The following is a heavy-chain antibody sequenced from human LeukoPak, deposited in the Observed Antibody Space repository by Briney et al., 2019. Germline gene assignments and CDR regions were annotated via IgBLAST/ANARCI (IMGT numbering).Heavy chain of an antibody. CDR3: ATDFYDTT. V-gene: IGHV3-15*07. CDR1: GFTFSNAW. CDR2: IRSNSDGGTI. J-gene: IGHJ5*02. D-gene: IGHD3-22*01. Sequence: PGGSLRPSCATSGFTFSNAWMNWVRQAPGKGLEWVGRIRSNSDGGTIDYAVPVKGRFALSRDDSKSTLYLQMNSLQTEDTAVYYCATDFYDTTWGQGTLVTVSS.